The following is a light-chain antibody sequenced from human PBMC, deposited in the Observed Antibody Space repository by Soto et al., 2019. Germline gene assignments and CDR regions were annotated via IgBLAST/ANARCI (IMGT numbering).Light chain of an antibody. CDR2: KAS. CDR1: QSVSTW. CDR3: NQFHDYPVT. V-gene: IGKV1-5*03. J-gene: IGKJ4*01. Sequence: DIQLTQSPSTLSASVGDRVTITCRASQSVSTWLAWYQQKPGKAPKLLIHKASTVENGVPSRFSGSGSGTVFTLNISSLQPDDSATYYCNQFHDYPVTFGGGTKVQI.